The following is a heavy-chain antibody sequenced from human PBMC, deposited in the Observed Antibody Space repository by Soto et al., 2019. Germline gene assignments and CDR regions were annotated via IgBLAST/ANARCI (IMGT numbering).Heavy chain of an antibody. CDR3: VMVDNYVTPTPQDV. Sequence: QVQLVQSGDEVKKPGASVKVSCKASGYIFVNYGIAWVRQAPGQGLEWMGGISPYTGNTHSATKVQGRLTMTTDTCTSTAYMDLGSLTSDDTAVYYCVMVDNYVTPTPQDVWGQGTTVTVSS. D-gene: IGHD3-16*01. V-gene: IGHV1-18*01. CDR2: ISPYTGNT. J-gene: IGHJ6*02. CDR1: GYIFVNYG.